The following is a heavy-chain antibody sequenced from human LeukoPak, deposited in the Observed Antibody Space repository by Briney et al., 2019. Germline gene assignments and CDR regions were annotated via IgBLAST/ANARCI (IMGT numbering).Heavy chain of an antibody. J-gene: IGHJ5*02. CDR2: IYTSGST. CDR3: ARVRSSSWYVEGLKWFDP. V-gene: IGHV4-4*07. D-gene: IGHD6-13*01. CDR1: GGSISSYY. Sequence: PSETLSLTCTVSGGSISSYYWSWIRQPAGKGLEWIGRIYTSGSTNYNPSLKSRVTMSVDTSKNQFSLKLSSVTAADTAVYYCARVRSSSWYVEGLKWFDPWGQGTLVTVSS.